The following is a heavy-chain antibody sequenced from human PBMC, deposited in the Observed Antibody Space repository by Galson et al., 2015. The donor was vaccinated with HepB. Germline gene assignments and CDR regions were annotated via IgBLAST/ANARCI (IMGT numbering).Heavy chain of an antibody. J-gene: IGHJ5*02. D-gene: IGHD6-19*01. V-gene: IGHV4-59*01. CDR3: ARGRSAVAGTKGGFDP. CDR2: IYYSGST. Sequence: SETLSLTCTVSGGSISSYYWSWIRQPPGKGLEWVGYIYYSGSTNYNPSLKSRVTISVDTSKNQFSLKLSSVTAADTAVYYCARGRSAVAGTKGGFDPWGQGTLVTVSS. CDR1: GGSISSYY.